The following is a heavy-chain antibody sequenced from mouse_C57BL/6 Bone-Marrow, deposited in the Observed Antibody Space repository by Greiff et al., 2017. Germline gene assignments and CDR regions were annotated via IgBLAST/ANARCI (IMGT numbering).Heavy chain of an antibody. J-gene: IGHJ4*01. Sequence: VKLMESGAELVKPGASVKMSCKASGYTFTTYPIEWMKQNHGKSLEWIGNFPPYNDDTKYNEKFKGKATLTVEKSSSTVYLELSRLTSDDSAVYYCSIYDYDDAMDYWGQGTSVTVSS. CDR3: SIYDYDDAMDY. D-gene: IGHD2-4*01. CDR1: GYTFTTYP. CDR2: FPPYNDDT. V-gene: IGHV1-47*01.